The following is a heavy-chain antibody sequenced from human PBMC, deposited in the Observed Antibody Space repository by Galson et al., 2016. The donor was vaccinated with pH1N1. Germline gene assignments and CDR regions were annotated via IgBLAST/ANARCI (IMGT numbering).Heavy chain of an antibody. CDR2: VNSDGSTT. V-gene: IGHV3-74*01. J-gene: IGHJ4*02. D-gene: IGHD3-16*02. Sequence: SLRLSCAASGFTFSTYWMHWVRQVPGKGLVWVSHVNSDGSTTNYAGSVKGRFTISRDNAKNTLSLQMNSLGVEDTAVYFCARGYMGLDSWGQGTLVSVSS. CDR1: GFTFSTYW. CDR3: ARGYMGLDS.